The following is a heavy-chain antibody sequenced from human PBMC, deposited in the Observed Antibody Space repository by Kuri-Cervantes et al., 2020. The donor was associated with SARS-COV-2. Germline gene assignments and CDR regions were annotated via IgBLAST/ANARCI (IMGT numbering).Heavy chain of an antibody. V-gene: IGHV3-64*01. Sequence: GGSLRLSCAASGFTFSSYAMHWVRQAPGKGLEYASAISSNGGSTYYANSVKGRFTISRDNSKNTLYLQMGSLRAEDMAVYYCARGGCSSTSCYQYYFDYWGQGTLVTVSS. CDR2: ISSNGGST. CDR3: ARGGCSSTSCYQYYFDY. CDR1: GFTFSSYA. J-gene: IGHJ4*02. D-gene: IGHD2-2*01.